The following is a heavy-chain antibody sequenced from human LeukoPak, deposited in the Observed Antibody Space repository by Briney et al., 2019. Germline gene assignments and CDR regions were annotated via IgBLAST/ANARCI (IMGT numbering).Heavy chain of an antibody. CDR2: IRHDGENK. Sequence: GGSLRLSCAASGFTITKYGIHWVRQAPGKGLEWVALIRHDGENKFYADSVRGRFTISRDNSKNTVYLQMGSLRAEDTSLYYCTTITGSPDYWGQGSLVTVSS. CDR1: GFTITKYG. J-gene: IGHJ4*02. D-gene: IGHD1-20*01. CDR3: TTITGSPDY. V-gene: IGHV3-30*02.